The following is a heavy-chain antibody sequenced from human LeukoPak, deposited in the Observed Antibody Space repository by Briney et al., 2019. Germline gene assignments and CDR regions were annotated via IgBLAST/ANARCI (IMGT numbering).Heavy chain of an antibody. V-gene: IGHV3-66*04. CDR2: IYSGGST. D-gene: IGHD3-22*01. Sequence: PGGSLRLSCAASGFTVSSNYMSWVRQAPGKGLEWVSVIYSGGSTYYADSVKGRFTISRDNSKNTLYLQMNSLRAEDTAVYYCARLGYYDSSGYWRLLDYWGQGTLVTVSS. J-gene: IGHJ4*02. CDR1: GFTVSSNY. CDR3: ARLGYYDSSGYWRLLDY.